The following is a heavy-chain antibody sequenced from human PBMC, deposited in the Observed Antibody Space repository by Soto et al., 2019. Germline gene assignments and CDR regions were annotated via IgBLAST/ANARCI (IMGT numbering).Heavy chain of an antibody. Sequence: PSESLSRTCAVSGGSISSGGYSWSWIRQPPGKGLEWIGYIYHSGSTYYNPSLKSRVTISVDRSKNQFSLKLSSVTAADTAVYYCARVAYYDFWIGYAPDVWGQRNTVTVPS. CDR2: IYHSGST. J-gene: IGHJ6*01. V-gene: IGHV4-30-2*01. D-gene: IGHD3-3*01. CDR3: ARVAYYDFWIGYAPDV. CDR1: GGSISSGGYS.